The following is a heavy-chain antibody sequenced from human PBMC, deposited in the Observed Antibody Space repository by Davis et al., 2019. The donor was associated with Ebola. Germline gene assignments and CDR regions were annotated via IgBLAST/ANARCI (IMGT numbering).Heavy chain of an antibody. CDR1: GFTFSSYS. D-gene: IGHD5-12*01. J-gene: IGHJ4*02. V-gene: IGHV3-21*01. Sequence: GESLKISCAASGFTFSSYSMNWVRQAPGKGLEWVSSISSSSSYIYYADSVKGRFTISRDNAKNSLYLQMNSLRAEDTAVYYCARGGYDSDYWGQGTLVTVSS. CDR3: ARGGYDSDY. CDR2: ISSSSSYI.